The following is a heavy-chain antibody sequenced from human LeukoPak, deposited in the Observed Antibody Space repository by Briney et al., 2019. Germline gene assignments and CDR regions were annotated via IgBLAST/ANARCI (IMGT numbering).Heavy chain of an antibody. J-gene: IGHJ4*02. V-gene: IGHV3-48*01. CDR2: ISSSSSTI. Sequence: GGSLRLSCAASGFTFSSYSMNWVRQAPGKGLEWVSYISSSSSTIYYADSVKGRFTISRDNAKNSLYLQMNSLRAEVTAVYYCARDQGYYDSSGYPSDYWGQGTLVTVSS. CDR1: GFTFSSYS. D-gene: IGHD3-22*01. CDR3: ARDQGYYDSSGYPSDY.